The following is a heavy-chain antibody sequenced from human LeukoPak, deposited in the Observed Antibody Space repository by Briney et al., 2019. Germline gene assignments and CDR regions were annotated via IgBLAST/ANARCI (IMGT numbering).Heavy chain of an antibody. Sequence: EASVKVSCKASGYCLTRYYMHWVRQAPGQGLEWMGIMNPSGTSTNYAQKFQGRVIMTGDTSTSTVYMELRSLRSDDTAVYYCARALYYYDSRSYGDFDYWGQGTLVTVSS. V-gene: IGHV1-46*01. J-gene: IGHJ4*02. CDR1: GYCLTRYY. D-gene: IGHD3-22*01. CDR3: ARALYYYDSRSYGDFDY. CDR2: MNPSGTST.